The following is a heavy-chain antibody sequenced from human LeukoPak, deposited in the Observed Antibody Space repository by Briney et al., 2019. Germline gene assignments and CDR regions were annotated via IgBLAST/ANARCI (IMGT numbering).Heavy chain of an antibody. Sequence: ASVTVSCKASGYTFTGYYMHWVRQAPGQGLEWMGWINPSSSGKNYAQNFQGRVSMTRDTSISTAYMEMSRLRSDDTAVYYCASGGRLYENSGYCHDYWGQGTLVTVSS. V-gene: IGHV1-2*02. CDR2: INPSSSGK. J-gene: IGHJ4*02. D-gene: IGHD3-22*01. CDR1: GYTFTGYY. CDR3: ASGGRLYENSGYCHDY.